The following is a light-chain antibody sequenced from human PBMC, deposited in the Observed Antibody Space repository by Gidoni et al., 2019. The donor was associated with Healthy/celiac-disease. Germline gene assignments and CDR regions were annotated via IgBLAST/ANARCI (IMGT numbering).Light chain of an antibody. CDR1: QSVSSSY. J-gene: IGKJ1*01. CDR3: QQYGSSATWT. Sequence: EIVLTQSPGTLSLSPGERATLSCRARQSVSSSYLAWYQQKPGQAPRLPIYGASSRATGIPDRFSGSGSGTDFTLTISRLEPEDFAVYYCQQYGSSATWTFGQGTKVEIK. V-gene: IGKV3-20*01. CDR2: GAS.